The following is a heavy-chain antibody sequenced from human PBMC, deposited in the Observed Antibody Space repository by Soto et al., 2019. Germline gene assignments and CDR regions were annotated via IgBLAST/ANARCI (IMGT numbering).Heavy chain of an antibody. CDR2: ISYDGSNK. D-gene: IGHD6-13*01. Sequence: GGSLRLSCAASGFTFSSYAMHWVRQAPGKGLEWVAVISYDGSNKYYADSVKGRFTISRDNSKNTLYLQMNSLRAEDTAVYYCARDRPNSSWYDYYYYYGMDVWGQGTTVTSP. J-gene: IGHJ6*02. CDR3: ARDRPNSSWYDYYYYYGMDV. V-gene: IGHV3-30-3*01. CDR1: GFTFSSYA.